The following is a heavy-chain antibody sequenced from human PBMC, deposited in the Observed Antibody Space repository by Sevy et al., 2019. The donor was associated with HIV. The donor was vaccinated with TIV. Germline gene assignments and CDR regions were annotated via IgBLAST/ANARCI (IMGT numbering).Heavy chain of an antibody. V-gene: IGHV3-48*03. D-gene: IGHD4-17*01. J-gene: IGHJ4*02. CDR1: GFMFSSYD. CDR2: ISSTGSTL. CDR3: ARDLPPSATTVAHFDY. Sequence: GGSLRLSCAASGFMFSSYDMNWVRQAPGKGLEWDSYISSTGSTLNYADSVRRRFTISRDNAKNSVFLQMNSLRAEDTAFYYCARDLPPSATTVAHFDYWGQGSLVTVSS.